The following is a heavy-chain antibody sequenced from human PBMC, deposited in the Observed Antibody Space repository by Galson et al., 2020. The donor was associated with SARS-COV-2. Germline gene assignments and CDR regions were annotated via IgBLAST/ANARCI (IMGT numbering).Heavy chain of an antibody. D-gene: IGHD3-10*01. J-gene: IGHJ6*03. V-gene: IGHV3-49*03. CDR1: GFTFGDFA. Sequence: GGSLRLSCTVAGFTFGDFAMSWFRQAPGKGLEWVGFIRSRTYDGTTEYAASVKDRFTISRDDSKNVAYLQMNSLITEDTAVYYCASGGFPYYYYMDVWGKGTTVTVSS. CDR2: IRSRTYDGTT. CDR3: ASGGFPYYYYMDV.